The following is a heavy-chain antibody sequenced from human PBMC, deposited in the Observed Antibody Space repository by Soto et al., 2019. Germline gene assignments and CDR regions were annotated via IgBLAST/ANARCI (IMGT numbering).Heavy chain of an antibody. V-gene: IGHV1-69*08. Sequence: QVQLVQSGAELKKTGSSVKVSCRASGDTFSSYAVNWVRQAPGRGLEWMGRIITVLGTTDYAQNFKGRLTITAEKSTKTVYMELSSLRSEDTAVYYCARRRYCGYDCYHKHYYGMDVWCQGTTVTVAS. CDR1: GDTFSSYA. CDR3: ARRRYCGYDCYHKHYYGMDV. CDR2: IITVLGTT. D-gene: IGHD2-21*01. J-gene: IGHJ6*02.